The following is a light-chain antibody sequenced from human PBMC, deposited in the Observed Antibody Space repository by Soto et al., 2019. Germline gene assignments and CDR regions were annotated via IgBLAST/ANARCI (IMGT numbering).Light chain of an antibody. CDR2: DAS. CDR1: QSLSIY. J-gene: IGKJ1*01. CDR3: QVRSNWLPRT. V-gene: IGKV3-11*01. Sequence: LTQSPATLSLSGGERATLSWRASQSLSIYLAWYQQQPGQPPRLLIYDASNRATGIPASFSGSGSGTDFTLTISSLEHEDFAVYFCQVRSNWLPRTFGQGTKVDI.